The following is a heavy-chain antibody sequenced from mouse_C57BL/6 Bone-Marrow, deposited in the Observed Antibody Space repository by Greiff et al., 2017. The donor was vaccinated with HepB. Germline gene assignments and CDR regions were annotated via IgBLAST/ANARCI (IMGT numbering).Heavy chain of an antibody. D-gene: IGHD2-3*01. CDR3: ARHDGSFAY. Sequence: EVHLVESEGGLVQPGSSMKLSCTASGFTFSDYYMAWVRQVPEKGLEWVANINYDGSSTYYLDSLKSRFIISRDNAKNLLYLQMSSLKSEDTATYYCARHDGSFAYWGQGTLVTVSA. CDR2: INYDGSST. J-gene: IGHJ3*01. V-gene: IGHV5-16*01. CDR1: GFTFSDYY.